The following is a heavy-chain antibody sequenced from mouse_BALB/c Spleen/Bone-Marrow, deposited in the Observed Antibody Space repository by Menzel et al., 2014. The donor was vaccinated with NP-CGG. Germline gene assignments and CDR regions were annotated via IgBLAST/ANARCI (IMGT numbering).Heavy chain of an antibody. Sequence: EVQLQESGAELVKPGASVKLSCTASGFNIKDTYMHWVKQRPEQGLEWIGRIDPANGNTKYDPKFQGKATITADTSSNTAYLQLSSLTSEDTAVYYCARYRYDYYAMDYWGQGTSVTVSS. CDR3: ARYRYDYYAMDY. CDR1: GFNIKDTY. V-gene: IGHV14-3*02. J-gene: IGHJ4*01. CDR2: IDPANGNT. D-gene: IGHD2-14*01.